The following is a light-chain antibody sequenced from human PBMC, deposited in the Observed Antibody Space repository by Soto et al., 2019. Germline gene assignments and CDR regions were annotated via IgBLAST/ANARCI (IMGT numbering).Light chain of an antibody. V-gene: IGKV2-30*01. J-gene: IGKJ2*01. Sequence: DVVMTQSPLSLPVTLGQPASISCRCSQSLAYSDGNTYLNWFQQRPGQSPRRLIYKVSNRDSGVPDRFSGSGSGTDFTLKISRVDAEDVGVYYCMQGTHWPPYTFGQGTKLEIK. CDR2: KVS. CDR1: QSLAYSDGNTY. CDR3: MQGTHWPPYT.